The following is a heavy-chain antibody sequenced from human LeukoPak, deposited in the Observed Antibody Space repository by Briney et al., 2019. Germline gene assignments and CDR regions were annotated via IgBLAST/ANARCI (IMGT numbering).Heavy chain of an antibody. J-gene: IGHJ5*02. CDR2: IIPIFGTA. V-gene: IGHV1-69*13. Sequence: SVKVSCKASGYTFTSYGISWVRQAPGQGLEWMGGIIPIFGTANYAQKFQGRVTITADESTSTAYMELSSLRSEDTAVYYCARGGIVGAANWFDPWGQGTLVTVSS. CDR3: ARGGIVGAANWFDP. CDR1: GYTFTSYG. D-gene: IGHD1-26*01.